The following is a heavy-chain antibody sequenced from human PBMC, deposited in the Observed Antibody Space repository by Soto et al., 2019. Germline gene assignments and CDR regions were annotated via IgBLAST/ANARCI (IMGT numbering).Heavy chain of an antibody. D-gene: IGHD3-16*02. V-gene: IGHV3-72*01. J-gene: IGHJ4*02. CDR1: GFTFSDHY. CDR3: ASLLYIWGSYRNY. Sequence: PGGSLRLSCAASGFTFSDHYMDWVRQAPGKGLEWVGRTRNKANSYTTEYAASVKGRFTISRDDSKNSLYLQMNSLKTEDTAVYDCASLLYIWGSYRNYWGQGTLVTVSS. CDR2: TRNKANSYTT.